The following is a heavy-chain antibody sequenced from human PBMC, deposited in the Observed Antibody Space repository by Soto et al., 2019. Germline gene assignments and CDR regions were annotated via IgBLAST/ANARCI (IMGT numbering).Heavy chain of an antibody. CDR1: GFTFSSYG. D-gene: IGHD3-3*01. V-gene: IGHV3-30*18. Sequence: GGSLRLSCAASGFTFSSYGMHWVRQAPGKGLEWVAVISYEGSNKNYADSVKGRFTISRDNSKNTLYLQMNSLRAEDTAVYYCAKEGGGSLEWLLWAGDYYGMDVWGQGTTVTVSS. CDR3: AKEGGGSLEWLLWAGDYYGMDV. CDR2: ISYEGSNK. J-gene: IGHJ6*02.